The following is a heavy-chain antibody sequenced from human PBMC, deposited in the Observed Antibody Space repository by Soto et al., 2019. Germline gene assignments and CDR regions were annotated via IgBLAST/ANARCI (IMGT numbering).Heavy chain of an antibody. V-gene: IGHV3-30*18. Sequence: GGSLRLSCAASGFTFNSYGMHWVRQAPGKGLEWVAVISYDGSNKYYADSVKGRFTISRDNSKNTLYLQMNSLRAEDTAVYYCAKAYDSSGYYYWGQGTLVTVSS. CDR1: GFTFNSYG. CDR3: AKAYDSSGYYY. D-gene: IGHD3-22*01. CDR2: ISYDGSNK. J-gene: IGHJ4*02.